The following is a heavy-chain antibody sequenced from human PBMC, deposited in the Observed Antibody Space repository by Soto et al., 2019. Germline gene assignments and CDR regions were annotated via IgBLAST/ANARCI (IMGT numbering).Heavy chain of an antibody. CDR1: GFTFSSYG. J-gene: IGHJ4*02. CDR3: AKDQRDYGDYVPLDY. CDR2: ISYDGSNK. D-gene: IGHD4-17*01. V-gene: IGHV3-30*18. Sequence: GGSLRLSCAASGFTFSSYGMHWVRQAPGKGLEWVAVISYDGSNKYYADSVKGRFTISRDNSKNTLYLQMNSLRAEDTAVYYCAKDQRDYGDYVPLDYWGQGTLVTVSS.